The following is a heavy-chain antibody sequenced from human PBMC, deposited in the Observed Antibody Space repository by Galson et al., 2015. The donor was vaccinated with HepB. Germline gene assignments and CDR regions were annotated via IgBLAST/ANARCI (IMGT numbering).Heavy chain of an antibody. V-gene: IGHV3-49*03. Sequence: SLRLSCAASGFTFGDYAMSWFRQAPRKGLEWVGFIRSKAYGGTTEYAASVKGRFTISRDDSKSIAYLQMNSLRAEDTAVYYCANFVVPGTYYFDYWGQGTLVTVSS. J-gene: IGHJ4*02. D-gene: IGHD2-2*01. CDR2: IRSKAYGGTT. CDR3: ANFVVPGTYYFDY. CDR1: GFTFGDYA.